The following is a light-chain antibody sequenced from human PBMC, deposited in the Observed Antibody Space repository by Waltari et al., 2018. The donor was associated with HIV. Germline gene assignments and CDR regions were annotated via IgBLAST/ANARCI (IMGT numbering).Light chain of an antibody. V-gene: IGKV3-15*01. CDR3: QQYNNWPPG. Sequence: EIVMTQSPATLSVSPGERATLSCRASPSVSSNLAWYQQKPGQAPRLLIYRASTRATGIPARFSGSGSGTEFTLTISSLQSEDFAVYYCQQYNNWPPGFGPGTKVDIK. CDR1: PSVSSN. CDR2: RAS. J-gene: IGKJ3*01.